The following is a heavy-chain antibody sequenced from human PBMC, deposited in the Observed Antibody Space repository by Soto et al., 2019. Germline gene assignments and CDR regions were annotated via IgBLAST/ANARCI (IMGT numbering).Heavy chain of an antibody. V-gene: IGHV3-23*01. Sequence: EVQLLESGGGLVQPGGSLRLSCAASGFTFSSYAMSWVRQAPGKGLEWVSAIGGSGGSTYYADSVKGRFTISRDNSKNTLYLQMNSLRAEDTAVYYCAKYLMGSGDSSSLGNYYGMDVWGQGTTVTVSS. D-gene: IGHD6-13*01. CDR3: AKYLMGSGDSSSLGNYYGMDV. CDR1: GFTFSSYA. CDR2: IGGSGGST. J-gene: IGHJ6*02.